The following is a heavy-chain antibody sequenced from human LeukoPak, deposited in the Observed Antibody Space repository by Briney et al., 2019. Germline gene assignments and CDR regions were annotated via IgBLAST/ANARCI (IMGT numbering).Heavy chain of an antibody. CDR3: VTDLRNSLGATYLDY. J-gene: IGHJ4*02. D-gene: IGHD1-26*01. CDR1: GFTFGSYA. V-gene: IGHV3-23*01. CDR2: ISNTGDTT. Sequence: PGGSLRLSCAASGFTFGSYAMSWVRQPPGKGLEWVSTISNTGDTTYDADSVKGWFTISRDNSKNTLYLQMSSLRAEDTAVYYCVTDLRNSLGATYLDYWGQGTLVTVSS.